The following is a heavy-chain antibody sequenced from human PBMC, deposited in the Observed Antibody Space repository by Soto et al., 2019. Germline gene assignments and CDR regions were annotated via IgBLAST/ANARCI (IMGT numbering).Heavy chain of an antibody. J-gene: IGHJ5*02. D-gene: IGHD1-1*01. Sequence: GASVKVSCKASGYTFTSYGIHWVRQAPGQRLEWMGWINAANGDTKYSPKFQGRVTITRDTSASTAYMELSSLRSEDTAVYYCVRWHVSETGIAWFDPWGQGPLATVSS. CDR2: INAANGDT. CDR1: GYTFTSYG. V-gene: IGHV1-3*01. CDR3: VRWHVSETGIAWFDP.